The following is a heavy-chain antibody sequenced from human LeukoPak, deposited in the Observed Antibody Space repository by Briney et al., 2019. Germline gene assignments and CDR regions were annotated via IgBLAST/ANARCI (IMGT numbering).Heavy chain of an antibody. CDR3: ARGGVFGWGSSWKRPLLTY. J-gene: IGHJ4*02. D-gene: IGHD6-13*01. CDR1: GYTFTSYD. Sequence: ASVKVSCKASGYTFTSYDINWVRQATGQGLEWMGWMNPNSGNTGYAQKFQGRVTMTRDTSISTAYMELSSLRSEDTAVYYCARGGVFGWGSSWKRPLLTYWGQGTLVTASS. CDR2: MNPNSGNT. V-gene: IGHV1-8*01.